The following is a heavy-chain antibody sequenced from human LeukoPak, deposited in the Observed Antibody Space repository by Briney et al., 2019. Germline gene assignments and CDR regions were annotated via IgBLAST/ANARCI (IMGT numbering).Heavy chain of an antibody. CDR2: IYSGGST. Sequence: PGGSLRLSCAASGFTVSSKYMSWVRQAPGKGLEWVSVIYSGGSTYYADSVKGRFTISRDNSKNTLYLQMNSLRAEDTAVYYCAREGVATTPPYFDYWGQGTLVTVSS. J-gene: IGHJ4*02. D-gene: IGHD5-12*01. CDR1: GFTVSSKY. V-gene: IGHV3-66*02. CDR3: AREGVATTPPYFDY.